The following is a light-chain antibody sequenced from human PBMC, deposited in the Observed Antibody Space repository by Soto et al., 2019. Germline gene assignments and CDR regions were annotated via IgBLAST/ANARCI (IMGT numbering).Light chain of an antibody. J-gene: IGLJ1*01. CDR3: YSYAGSCTPYV. Sequence: QSALTQPRSVSGSPGQSVTISCTGTSYDVGAYNYVSWYQQHPGQAPKLVIYHVFKRPSGVPDRFSGSNSGNTASLTISGLQAEDEADYYCYSYAGSCTPYVFGTETKLTVL. V-gene: IGLV2-11*01. CDR2: HVF. CDR1: SYDVGAYNY.